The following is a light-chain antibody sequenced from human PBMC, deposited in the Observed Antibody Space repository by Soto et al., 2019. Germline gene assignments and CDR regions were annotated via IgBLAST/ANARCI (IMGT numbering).Light chain of an antibody. V-gene: IGLV2-14*01. J-gene: IGLJ1*01. CDR3: SSYTSSSTLV. CDR2: EAS. CDR1: SRHVGGYNY. Sequence: QPVLTQPASVSRSPGQPNTISCTGTSRHVGGYNYVSWYPQHPGKAPKLMIYEASSRPSGVSIRFSGSKSGNTASLTISRLQAEDEADYYCSSYTSSSTLVFGTGTKVPVL.